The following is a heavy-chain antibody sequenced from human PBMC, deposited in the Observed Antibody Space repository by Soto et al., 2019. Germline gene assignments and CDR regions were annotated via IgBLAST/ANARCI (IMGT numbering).Heavy chain of an antibody. V-gene: IGHV1-69*13. CDR3: ARMYYYGSGSYYRGWNWFDP. CDR1: GGTFSSYA. Sequence: SVKVSCKASGGTFSSYAISWVRQAPGQGLEWMGGIIPIFGTANYAQKFQGRVTITADESTSTAYMELSSLRSEDTAVYYCARMYYYGSGSYYRGWNWFDPWGQGTLVTVSS. J-gene: IGHJ5*02. D-gene: IGHD3-10*01. CDR2: IIPIFGTA.